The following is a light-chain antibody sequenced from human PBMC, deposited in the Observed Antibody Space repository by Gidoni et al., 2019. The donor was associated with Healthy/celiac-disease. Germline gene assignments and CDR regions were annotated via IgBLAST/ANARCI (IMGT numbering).Light chain of an antibody. CDR3: PLYDNWPGT. CDR1: QRVSSN. Sequence: ELVVTRLPATLSVSPGERATLACRASQRVSSNLAWYQQQPGQAPRLLIYGASTRATGIPARFSGSAFGTEFTPPISWRRSDDFAVYLSPLYDNWPGTFGQGTKVEIK. V-gene: IGKV3-15*01. J-gene: IGKJ1*01. CDR2: GAS.